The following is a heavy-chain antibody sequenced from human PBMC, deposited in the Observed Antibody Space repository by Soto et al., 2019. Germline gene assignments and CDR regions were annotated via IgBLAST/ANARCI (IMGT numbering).Heavy chain of an antibody. J-gene: IGHJ4*02. CDR1: GFTFSSYW. V-gene: IGHV3-74*01. CDR2: LSSDGSNT. Sequence: EVQLVESGGGLVQPGGSLRLSCAASGFTFSSYWMHWVRQVPGKGLVWVSRLSSDGSNTSYADSVKGRFTTSRDNAKKTLYLQMNNLRAEDTAVYYCARGGEWQRAYYFDYWGQGTLITVSS. CDR3: ARGGEWQRAYYFDY. D-gene: IGHD5-12*01.